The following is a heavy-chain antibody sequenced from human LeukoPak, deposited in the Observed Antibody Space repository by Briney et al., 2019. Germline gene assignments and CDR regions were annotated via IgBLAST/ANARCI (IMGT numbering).Heavy chain of an antibody. CDR2: MYDSGDT. J-gene: IGHJ4*02. CDR1: DYTISSGYY. CDR3: ARGPLWFGESQHFDY. D-gene: IGHD3-10*01. V-gene: IGHV4-38-2*02. Sequence: PSETLSLTCTVSDYTISSGYYWGWIRQAPGKGLEWIASMYDSGDTYYNPSLKSRVTISVDTSKNQFSLKLSSVTAADTAVYYCARGPLWFGESQHFDYWGQGTLVTVSS.